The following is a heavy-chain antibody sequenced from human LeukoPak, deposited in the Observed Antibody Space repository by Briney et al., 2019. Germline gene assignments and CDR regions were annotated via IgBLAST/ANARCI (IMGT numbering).Heavy chain of an antibody. Sequence: GGSLRLSCAASGLTVSSNYMSWVRQAPGKGLEWVSVIYSGGSTYYADSVKGRFTISRDNSKNTLYLQMNSLRADDTAVYYCARGVLYDSSGAPFDYWGQGTLVTVSS. V-gene: IGHV3-53*01. D-gene: IGHD3-22*01. CDR3: ARGVLYDSSGAPFDY. J-gene: IGHJ4*02. CDR1: GLTVSSNY. CDR2: IYSGGST.